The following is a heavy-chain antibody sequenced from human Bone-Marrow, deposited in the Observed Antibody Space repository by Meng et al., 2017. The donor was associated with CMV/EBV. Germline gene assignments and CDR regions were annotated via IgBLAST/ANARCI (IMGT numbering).Heavy chain of an antibody. CDR1: GFTFDDYA. V-gene: IGHV3-9*01. J-gene: IGHJ3*02. CDR3: AKDIGSSWGPGAFEI. D-gene: IGHD6-13*01. CDR2: ISWNSGSI. Sequence: GGSLRLSCAASGFTFDDYAMHWVRQAPGKGLEWVSGISWNSGSIGYADSVKGRFTISRDNAKNSLYLQMNSLRAEDTALYYCAKDIGSSWGPGAFEIWGQGTMDPVSS.